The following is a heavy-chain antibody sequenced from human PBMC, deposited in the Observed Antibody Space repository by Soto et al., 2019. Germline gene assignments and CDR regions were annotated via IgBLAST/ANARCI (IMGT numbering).Heavy chain of an antibody. CDR2: MSGSSSTT. CDR1: GLTFSNYA. D-gene: IGHD3-10*01. V-gene: IGHV3-23*01. J-gene: IGHJ4*02. Sequence: VGSLRLSCATSGLTFSNYAMSWVRQAPGGGLEWVSSMSGSSSTTYYADSVRGRFTISRDRSKNTLYLQMSSLRAEDTALYYCAKNQEREIPRVLDFWGPGTLVTVSS. CDR3: AKNQEREIPRVLDF.